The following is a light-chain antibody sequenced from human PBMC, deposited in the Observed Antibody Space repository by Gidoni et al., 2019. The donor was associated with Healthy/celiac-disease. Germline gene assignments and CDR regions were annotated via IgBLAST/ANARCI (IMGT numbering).Light chain of an antibody. J-gene: IGKJ4*02. CDR1: QSISSY. Sequence: DSQRVQSPSSLSASVGDRVTITCRASQSISSYLNWYQQKPGKAPKLLIYAASSLQSGVPSRFSGSGSGTDFTLTISSLQPEDFAAYYCQQSYSTTRTFGGGTKVEIK. CDR2: AAS. V-gene: IGKV1-39*01. CDR3: QQSYSTTRT.